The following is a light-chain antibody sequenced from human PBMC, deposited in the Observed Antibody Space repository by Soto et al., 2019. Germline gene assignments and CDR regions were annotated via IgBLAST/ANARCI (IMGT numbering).Light chain of an antibody. CDR1: QSLTSSY. V-gene: IGKV3-20*01. CDR2: GSS. CDR3: QHYESSPPSYT. Sequence: EIVLTQSPGTLSLSPGERVTLSCRASQSLTSSYLVWYQQKPCQAPRLLIYGSSSRPTGIPDRFSGSGSGTDFTLTISILEPEDFAVYYCQHYESSPPSYTFGQGTKLEIK. J-gene: IGKJ2*01.